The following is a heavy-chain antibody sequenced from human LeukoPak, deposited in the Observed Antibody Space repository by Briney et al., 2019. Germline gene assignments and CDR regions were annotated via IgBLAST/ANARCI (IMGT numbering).Heavy chain of an antibody. CDR2: ISGFGDKT. CDR3: AKEPWEGSGYIDY. V-gene: IGHV3-23*01. J-gene: IGHJ4*02. Sequence: GGSLRLSRAASGFIFNKYPMTWIRQAPGKGLEWVSAISGFGDKTVYADSVKGRFTISRDNSKSTLYLQMNSLKAEDTAIYYCAKEPWEGSGYIDYWGQGILVTVSS. D-gene: IGHD3-3*01. CDR1: GFIFNKYP.